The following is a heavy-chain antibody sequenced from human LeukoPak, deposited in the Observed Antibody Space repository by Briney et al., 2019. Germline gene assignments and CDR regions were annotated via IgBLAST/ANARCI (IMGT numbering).Heavy chain of an antibody. D-gene: IGHD1-26*01. CDR1: GFTVSSNY. CDR2: IYSGGST. V-gene: IGHV3-53*01. CDR3: ARGGSYLSAFDI. J-gene: IGHJ3*02. Sequence: GGSLRLSCAASGFTVSSNYMSWVRQAPGKVLEWVSIIYSGGSTFYADSVKGRFTISRDNSKNTLYLQMNSLRAEDTAVYYCARGGSYLSAFDIWGQGTMVTVSS.